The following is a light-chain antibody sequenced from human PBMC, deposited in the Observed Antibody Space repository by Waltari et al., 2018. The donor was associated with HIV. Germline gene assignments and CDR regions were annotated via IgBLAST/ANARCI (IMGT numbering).Light chain of an antibody. J-gene: IGLJ1*01. CDR3: CSSAGRYTFV. Sequence: QPPLTQSRSVSGSPGQSITISCTGTSNDVGAYHYVSWYQQHPGRAPKLLMFDLKRRPSGVPDRCSGSKSGNTASLTISGLQAEDEADYYCCSSAGRYTFVFGTGTKVTVL. V-gene: IGLV2-11*01. CDR1: SNDVGAYHY. CDR2: DLK.